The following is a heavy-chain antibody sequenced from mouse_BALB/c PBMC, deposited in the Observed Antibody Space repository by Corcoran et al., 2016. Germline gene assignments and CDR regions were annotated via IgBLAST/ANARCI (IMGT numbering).Heavy chain of an antibody. CDR2: IDPANGNT. Sequence: EVQLQQSGAELVKPGASVKLSCTASGFNIKDTYMQWVKQRPEQGLEWIGRIDPANGNTKYDPKFQGKATITADTSSNTAYLQLSSLTSEDTAVYYCASVVDYWGQGTTLTVSS. D-gene: IGHD1-1*01. CDR3: ASVVDY. CDR1: GFNIKDTY. J-gene: IGHJ2*01. V-gene: IGHV14-3*02.